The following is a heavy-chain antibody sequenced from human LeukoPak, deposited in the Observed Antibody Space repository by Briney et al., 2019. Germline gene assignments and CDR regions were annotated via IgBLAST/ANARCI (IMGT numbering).Heavy chain of an antibody. CDR3: ARAAAGPRYFQH. CDR1: GGSISSYY. J-gene: IGHJ1*01. V-gene: IGHV4-59*08. D-gene: IGHD6-13*01. Sequence: SETLSLTCTVSGGSISSYYWSWIRQPPGKGLEWIGYIYYSGSTYYNPSLKSRVTISVDTSKNQFSLKLSSVTAADTAVYYCARAAAGPRYFQHWGQGTLVTVSS. CDR2: IYYSGST.